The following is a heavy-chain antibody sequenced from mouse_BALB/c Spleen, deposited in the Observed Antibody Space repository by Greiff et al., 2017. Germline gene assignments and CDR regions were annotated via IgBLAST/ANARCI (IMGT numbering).Heavy chain of an antibody. Sequence: EVKLMESGGGLVKPGGSLKLSCAASGFTFSSYAMSRVRQTPEKRLEWVATISSGGSYTYYPDSVKGRFTISRDNAKNTLYLQMSSLRSEDTAMYYCARHPYYGYSHWYFDVWGAGTTVTVSS. D-gene: IGHD1-2*01. CDR2: ISSGGSYT. V-gene: IGHV5-9-3*01. CDR1: GFTFSSYA. CDR3: ARHPYYGYSHWYFDV. J-gene: IGHJ1*01.